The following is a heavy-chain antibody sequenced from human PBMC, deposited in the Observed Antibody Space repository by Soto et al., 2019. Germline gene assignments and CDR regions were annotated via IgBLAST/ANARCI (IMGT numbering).Heavy chain of an antibody. J-gene: IGHJ5*02. V-gene: IGHV4-31*03. CDR2: IYYSGST. D-gene: IGHD1-7*01. CDR3: ARTGLPGTSIWFDP. Sequence: PSETLSLTCTVSGGSISSGGYYWSWIRQHPGKGLEWIGYIYYSGSTYYNPSLKSRVTISVDTSKNQFSLKLSSVTAADTAVYYCARTGLPGTSIWFDPWGQGTLVTVSS. CDR1: GGSISSGGYY.